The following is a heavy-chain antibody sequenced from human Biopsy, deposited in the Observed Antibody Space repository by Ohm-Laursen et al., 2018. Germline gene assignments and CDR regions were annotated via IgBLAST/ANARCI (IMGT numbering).Heavy chain of an antibody. CDR1: SYIFTDYN. Sequence: ASVKVSCKASSYIFTDYNIHWMRQAPGQGLEWLGYINCKTGATNYAQKFQGTATMTRDTSISTAYLALGSLRSADTAIYYCARDPLNGHKHFDYWGQGSLVTVSS. CDR3: ARDPLNGHKHFDY. J-gene: IGHJ4*02. V-gene: IGHV1-2*02. CDR2: INCKTGAT. D-gene: IGHD2-8*01.